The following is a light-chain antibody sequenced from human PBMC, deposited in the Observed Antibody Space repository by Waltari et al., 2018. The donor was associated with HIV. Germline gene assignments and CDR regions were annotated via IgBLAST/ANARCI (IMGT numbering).Light chain of an antibody. J-gene: IGKJ2*03. Sequence: EIVLTQSPGTLSLSPGVRVTLSCRASQSISSRSLAWYQQRPGQAPRRLNYGASSRATGIPDRFRGRGVGTDFNLTISRLEPEDFTVDYCQQYGTSPYSFGQGTKLEVQ. CDR3: QQYGTSPYS. CDR2: GAS. CDR1: QSISSRS. V-gene: IGKV3-20*01.